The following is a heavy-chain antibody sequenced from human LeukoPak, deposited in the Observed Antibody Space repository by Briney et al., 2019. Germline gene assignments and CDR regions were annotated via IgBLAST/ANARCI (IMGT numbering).Heavy chain of an antibody. J-gene: IGHJ2*01. D-gene: IGHD3-22*01. Sequence: SETLSLTCTVSGGSITNYYWSWIRQPPGKGLEWIGSIYYSGSAYYNPSLKSRVTISVDTSKNQFSLKLSSVTAADTAVYYCASVYYYDSSGYYYQGVNYWYFDLWGRGALVTVSS. CDR2: IYYSGSA. CDR1: GGSITNYY. CDR3: ASVYYYDSSGYYYQGVNYWYFDL. V-gene: IGHV4-59*12.